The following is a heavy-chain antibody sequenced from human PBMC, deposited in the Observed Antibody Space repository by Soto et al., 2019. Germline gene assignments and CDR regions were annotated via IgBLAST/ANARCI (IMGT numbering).Heavy chain of an antibody. D-gene: IGHD2-2*01. CDR3: ARRYCTTTNCYGGEFDY. J-gene: IGHJ4*02. CDR1: GYSFSNYW. CDR2: IYPGDSDT. Sequence: PGDSLTISCKGSGYSFSNYWIGWVRQMPGKGLEWMGIIYPGDSDTRYSPSFQGQVAISAVKSISTAYLQWSSLKASDTAVYYCARRYCTTTNCYGGEFDYWGQGTLVTVSS. V-gene: IGHV5-51*01.